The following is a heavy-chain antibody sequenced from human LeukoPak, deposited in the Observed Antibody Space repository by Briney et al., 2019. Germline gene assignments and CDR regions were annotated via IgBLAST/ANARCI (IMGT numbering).Heavy chain of an antibody. J-gene: IGHJ3*02. CDR1: GYTFTGYY. V-gene: IGHV1-2*02. CDR3: ARVKFELLSSNQNAFDI. CDR2: INPNSGGT. D-gene: IGHD1-14*01. Sequence: ASVKVSCKASGYTFTGYYMHWVRQAPGQGLEWMGWINPNSGGTNYAQKFQGRVTMTRDTSISTAYMELSRLRSDDTAVYYCARVKFELLSSNQNAFDIWGQGTMVTVSS.